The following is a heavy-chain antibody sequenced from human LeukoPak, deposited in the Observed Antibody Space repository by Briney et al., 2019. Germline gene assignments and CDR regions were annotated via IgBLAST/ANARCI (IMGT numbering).Heavy chain of an antibody. D-gene: IGHD2-2*01. CDR2: ISSNGGST. Sequence: PGGSLRLSCAASGFTFSSYAMHWVRQAPGKGLEYVSAISSNGGSTYYANSVKGRFTISRDNSKNTLYLQMGSLRAEDMAVYYCARDATQYQLLHAEYFQHWGQGTLVTVSS. J-gene: IGHJ1*01. CDR1: GFTFSSYA. CDR3: ARDATQYQLLHAEYFQH. V-gene: IGHV3-64*01.